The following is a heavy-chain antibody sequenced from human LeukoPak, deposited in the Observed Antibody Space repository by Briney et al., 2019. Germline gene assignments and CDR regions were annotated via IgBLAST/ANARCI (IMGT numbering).Heavy chain of an antibody. V-gene: IGHV4-30-4*01. CDR2: IYYSGST. CDR3: ARDRLYSSGWYYFDY. CDR1: GGSISGGDYY. Sequence: SETLSLTCTVSGGSISGGDYYWSWIRQPPGKGLEWIGYIYYSGSTYYNPSLKSRVTISVDTSKNQFSLKLSSVTAADTAVYYCARDRLYSSGWYYFDYWGQGTLVTVSS. J-gene: IGHJ4*02. D-gene: IGHD6-19*01.